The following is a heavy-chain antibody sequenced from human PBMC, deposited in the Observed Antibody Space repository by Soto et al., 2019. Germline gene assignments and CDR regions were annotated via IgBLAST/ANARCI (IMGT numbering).Heavy chain of an antibody. CDR2: INPSGGST. J-gene: IGHJ4*02. Sequence: ASVKVSCKASGYTFTSYYMHWVRQAPGQGLEWMGIINPSGGSTSYAQKFQGRVTMTRDTSTSTVYMELSSLRSEDTAVYYCARDVLRFLEWPWGFDYWGQGTLVTVSS. CDR3: ARDVLRFLEWPWGFDY. D-gene: IGHD3-3*01. V-gene: IGHV1-46*01. CDR1: GYTFTSYY.